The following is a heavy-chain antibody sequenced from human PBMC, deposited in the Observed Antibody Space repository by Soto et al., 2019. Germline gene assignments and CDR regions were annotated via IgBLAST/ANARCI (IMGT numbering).Heavy chain of an antibody. CDR1: GFTFSSYG. D-gene: IGHD3-22*01. V-gene: IGHV3-30*18. CDR3: AKEWVHDSSGWSFDY. CDR2: ISYDGSNK. J-gene: IGHJ4*02. Sequence: QVQLVESGGGVVQPGRSLRLSCAASGFTFSSYGMHWVRQAPGKGLEWVAVISYDGSNKYYADSVKGRFTISRDNSKNTLYLQMNSLRAVYTAVYYCAKEWVHDSSGWSFDYWGQGTLVTASS.